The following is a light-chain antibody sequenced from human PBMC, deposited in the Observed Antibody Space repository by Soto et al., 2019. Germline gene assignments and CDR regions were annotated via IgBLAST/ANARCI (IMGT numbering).Light chain of an antibody. J-gene: IGKJ1*01. Sequence: ETMVTQSPYTLSVSLGARSNLSCRASQSLRSSLDWYQQKPGQAPRLLIYDASTRATGIPARLSGSGYGTDLTITISGLKSEDFAVYYCQQYNNWPQTFGQGTKVDIK. V-gene: IGKV3-15*01. CDR2: DAS. CDR3: QQYNNWPQT. CDR1: QSLRSS.